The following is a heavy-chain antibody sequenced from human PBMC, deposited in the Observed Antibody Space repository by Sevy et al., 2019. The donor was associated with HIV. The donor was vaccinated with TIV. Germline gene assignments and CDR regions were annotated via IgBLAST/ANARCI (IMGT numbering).Heavy chain of an antibody. CDR2: IHHSGIT. CDR3: ARDRKYPLYYFDY. Sequence: SETLSLTYTVSGYSIRNGYYWAWIRQPPGKGLEWIGSIHHSGITHYNPSLKSRVIISVDTSKNQVSLELSSVTAADTAMYYCARDRKYPLYYFDYWGQGILVTVSS. D-gene: IGHD6-6*01. V-gene: IGHV4-38-2*02. CDR1: GYSIRNGYY. J-gene: IGHJ4*02.